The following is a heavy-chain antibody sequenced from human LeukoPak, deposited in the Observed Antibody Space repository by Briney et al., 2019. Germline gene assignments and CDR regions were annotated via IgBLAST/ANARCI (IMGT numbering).Heavy chain of an antibody. Sequence: ASVKVSCKASGDTFIPYTFSWVRQAPGQGLEWIGRIIPSLDVANYAQKFQGRVTMTRDTSTSTVYMELSSLRSEDTAVYYCARDDRNYMDVWGKGTTVTVSS. V-gene: IGHV1-69*04. CDR2: IIPSLDVA. CDR3: ARDDRNYMDV. CDR1: GDTFIPYT. J-gene: IGHJ6*03.